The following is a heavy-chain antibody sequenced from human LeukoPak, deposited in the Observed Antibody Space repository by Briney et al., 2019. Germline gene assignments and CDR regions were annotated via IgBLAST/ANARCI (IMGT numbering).Heavy chain of an antibody. CDR2: ISSSSSDI. CDR3: VTDYGGSSGAFDI. D-gene: IGHD4-23*01. Sequence: GGFLRLSCTGSGFTLSSYVMNWVRWAPGQGLEWVSSISSSSSDIYYTDSAKGQFTISRDNAKTSLYLQMTSLRAEDTAVYYCVTDYGGSSGAFDIWGQGTMVTVSS. J-gene: IGHJ3*02. V-gene: IGHV3-21*01. CDR1: GFTLSSYV.